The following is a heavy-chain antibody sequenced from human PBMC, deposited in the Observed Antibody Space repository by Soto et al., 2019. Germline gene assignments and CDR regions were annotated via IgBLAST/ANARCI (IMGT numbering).Heavy chain of an antibody. CDR3: ATPVLGTGRYFFHD. CDR1: GFTSSSCA. J-gene: IGHJ4*02. V-gene: IGHV3-23*01. D-gene: IGHD2-8*02. Sequence: EVQLLDSGGGLVQPGGSLRLSCVASGFTSSSCAMRWVRQAPGKGLEWVSGISASGGSTYYADSVNGRFTISRDNSKNALYLQMNSLRAEDTAVYYCATPVLGTGRYFFHDWGQGALVTVSS. CDR2: ISASGGST.